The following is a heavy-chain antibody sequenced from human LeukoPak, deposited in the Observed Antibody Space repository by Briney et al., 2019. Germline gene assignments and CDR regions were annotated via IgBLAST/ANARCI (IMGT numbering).Heavy chain of an antibody. D-gene: IGHD2-2*01. CDR3: ARKAIVVVPAANKLGFDP. J-gene: IGHJ5*02. CDR2: IYYSGST. Sequence: PSETLSLTCTVSGGSISSYYWSWIRQPPGKGLEWIGYIYYSGSTNYNPSLKSRVTISVDTSKNQFSLKLSSVTAADTAVYYCARKAIVVVPAANKLGFDPWGQGTLVTVSS. V-gene: IGHV4-59*12. CDR1: GGSISSYY.